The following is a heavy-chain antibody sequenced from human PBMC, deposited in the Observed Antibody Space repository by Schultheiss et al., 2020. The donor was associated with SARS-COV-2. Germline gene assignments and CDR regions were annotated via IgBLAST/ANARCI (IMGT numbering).Heavy chain of an antibody. CDR2: INHSGST. Sequence: SQTLSLTCAVSGYSISSGYYWSWIRQPPGKGLEWIGEINHSGSTNYNLSLKSRVTISVDTSKNQFSLKLSSVTAADTAVYYCARQLLPAARAYYGMDVWGQGTTVTVSS. J-gene: IGHJ6*02. CDR3: ARQLLPAARAYYGMDV. V-gene: IGHV4-38-2*01. D-gene: IGHD2-2*01. CDR1: GYSISSGYY.